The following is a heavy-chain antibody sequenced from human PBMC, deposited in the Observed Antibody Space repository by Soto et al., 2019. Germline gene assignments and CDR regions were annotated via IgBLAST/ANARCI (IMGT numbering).Heavy chain of an antibody. Sequence: SETLSLTCAVSGGSISGGGFSWSWIRQPPGKGLEWIGYILHTGGTQYNPSLESRVSMSVDKSKNQFSLHLTSVTAADTAVYYCARLQFGEGFDYWGQGALVTSPQ. V-gene: IGHV4-30-2*01. CDR1: GGSISGGGFS. CDR3: ARLQFGEGFDY. J-gene: IGHJ4*02. D-gene: IGHD3-10*01. CDR2: ILHTGGT.